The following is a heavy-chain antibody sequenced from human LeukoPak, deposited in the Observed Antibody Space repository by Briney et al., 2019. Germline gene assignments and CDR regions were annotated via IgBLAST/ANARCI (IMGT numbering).Heavy chain of an antibody. CDR1: GFIFSDYS. Sequence: GGSLRLSCTASGFIFSDYSMNWVRQAPGKGLEWVSSISSSSSHIYYADSMKGRFTISRDNDKNSVYLQMDSLRAEDTAVYYCAKGQYYSGYDQYYFDYWGQGTLVTVSS. CDR2: ISSSSSHI. CDR3: AKGQYYSGYDQYYFDY. V-gene: IGHV3-21*01. D-gene: IGHD5-12*01. J-gene: IGHJ4*02.